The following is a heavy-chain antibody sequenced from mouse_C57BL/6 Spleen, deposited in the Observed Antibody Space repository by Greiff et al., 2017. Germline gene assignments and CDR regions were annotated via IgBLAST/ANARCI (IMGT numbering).Heavy chain of an antibody. J-gene: IGHJ4*01. CDR1: GFSFNTYA. Sequence: EVKLMESGGGLVQPKGSLKLSCAASGFSFNTYAMNWVRQAPGKGLEWVARIRSKSNNYATYYADSVKDRFTISRDDSESMLYLQMNNLKTEDTAMYYCVSFYYDYYYAMDYWGQGTSGTVSS. D-gene: IGHD2-4*01. CDR2: IRSKSNNYAT. CDR3: VSFYYDYYYAMDY. V-gene: IGHV10-1*01.